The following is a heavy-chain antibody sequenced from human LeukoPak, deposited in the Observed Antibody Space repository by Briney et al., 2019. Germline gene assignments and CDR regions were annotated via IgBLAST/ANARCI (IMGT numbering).Heavy chain of an antibody. CDR1: GGSVTTGYYY. J-gene: IGHJ4*02. CDR2: FYYSGST. CDR3: ARFYYGSGSYVSNFDY. D-gene: IGHD3-10*01. Sequence: SETLSLTCTVSGGSVTTGYYYWGWIRQPPGKALEWIGSFYYSGSTYYNPSLQSRVTVSVDTSKTQFSLRLNSVTAADTAVYYCARFYYGSGSYVSNFDYWGQGTLVTVSS. V-gene: IGHV4-39*01.